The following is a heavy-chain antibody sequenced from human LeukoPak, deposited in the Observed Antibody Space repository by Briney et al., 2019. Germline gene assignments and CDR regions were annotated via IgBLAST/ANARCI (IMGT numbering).Heavy chain of an antibody. CDR1: GFTFSSYA. CDR3: AKFVNYDSTGLKTAFDY. J-gene: IGHJ4*02. D-gene: IGHD3-22*01. CDR2: ISGRGDST. Sequence: GGSLRLSCAASGFTFSSYAMNWVRQAPGKGLEWVSTISGRGDSTCYADSVKGRFTISRDNSKNTLFLQMNSLRAEDTAVYYCAKFVNYDSTGLKTAFDYWGQGTLVTVSS. V-gene: IGHV3-23*01.